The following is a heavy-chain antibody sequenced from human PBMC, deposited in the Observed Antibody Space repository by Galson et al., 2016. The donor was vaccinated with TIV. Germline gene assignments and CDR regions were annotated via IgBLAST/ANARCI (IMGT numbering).Heavy chain of an antibody. J-gene: IGHJ4*02. Sequence: SVKVSCKASGYTFTDYYVHWVRQAPGQGLEWTGWINPNSGGTIYAQKFQGRVTMTRDTSISTAFMEVKKLRYDDTALYFCARDDGSTSGSNFWGQGTLVTVSS. CDR1: GYTFTDYY. V-gene: IGHV1-2*02. CDR2: INPNSGGT. CDR3: ARDDGSTSGSNF. D-gene: IGHD3-22*01.